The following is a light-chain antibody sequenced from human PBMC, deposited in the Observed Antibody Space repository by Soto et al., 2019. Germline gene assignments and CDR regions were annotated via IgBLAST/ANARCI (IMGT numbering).Light chain of an antibody. CDR1: SSDVGGYNY. J-gene: IGLJ1*01. V-gene: IGLV2-14*01. Sequence: QSALTQPASVSGSPGQSITISCTGNSSDVGGYNYVSWYQQHPGKAPKLMIYDVSNRPSGVSNRFSGSKSGNTASLTISGLQAEDEADYYCSSYTSSSTLGFGTGTKLTVL. CDR2: DVS. CDR3: SSYTSSSTLG.